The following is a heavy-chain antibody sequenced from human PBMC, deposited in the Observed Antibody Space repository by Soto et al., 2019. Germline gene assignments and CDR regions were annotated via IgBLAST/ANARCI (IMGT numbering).Heavy chain of an antibody. CDR2: ISHDGNNK. CDR1: GFTFSNYD. J-gene: IGHJ4*02. V-gene: IGHV3-30*18. Sequence: AGGSLRLSCAASGFTFSNYDMHWVRQAPGKGLEWVAVISHDGNNKVYSDSVKGRFTISRDNPKNTLYLQMHSLRDEDTAVYYCAKHQTPSYYYDTRGYPLDFWGQGTLVTVSS. CDR3: AKHQTPSYYYDTRGYPLDF. D-gene: IGHD3-22*01.